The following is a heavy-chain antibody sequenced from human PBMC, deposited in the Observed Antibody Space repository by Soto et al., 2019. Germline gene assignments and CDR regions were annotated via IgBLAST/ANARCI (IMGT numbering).Heavy chain of an antibody. CDR3: CVIKRRDQYSTSGYWFDP. CDR2: IKSKADGETK. V-gene: IGHV3-15*01. Sequence: PGGSLRLSCAASGFTFSHALMSWVREAPGKGLEWVGRIKSKADGETKDYGAPVRGRFTISRDDSQDILYLHMNSLRIEDTAVYYCCVIKRRDQYSTSGYWFDPWGQGTMVTV. D-gene: IGHD4-4*01. CDR1: GFTFSHAL. J-gene: IGHJ5*02.